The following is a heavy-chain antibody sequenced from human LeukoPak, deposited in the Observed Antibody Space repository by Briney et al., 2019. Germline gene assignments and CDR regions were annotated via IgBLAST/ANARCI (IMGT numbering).Heavy chain of an antibody. J-gene: IGHJ4*02. D-gene: IGHD6-13*01. V-gene: IGHV4-38-2*02. CDR1: GYSISSGYY. Sequence: SETLSLTCTVSGYSISSGYYWGWIRQPPGKGLEWIGSIYRSGSTYYNPSLKSRVTISVDTSKSQFFLKLTSVTAADTALYYCARSRSGAGLFDYWGQGTLVTVSS. CDR3: ARSRSGAGLFDY. CDR2: IYRSGST.